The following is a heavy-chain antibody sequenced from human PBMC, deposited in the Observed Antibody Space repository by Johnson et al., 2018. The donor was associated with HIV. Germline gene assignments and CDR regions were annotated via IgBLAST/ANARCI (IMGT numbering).Heavy chain of an antibody. V-gene: IGHV3-30*03. CDR2: VSSDGSNK. J-gene: IGHJ3*02. D-gene: IGHD1-1*01. Sequence: VQLMESGGGVVQPGRSLRLSCAASGFSFSNYAMDWVRQAPGKGLEWVAFVSSDGSNKNYADSVKGRFTISRANSKNTVYLQMNSLRAEETALYYCARDTKVPRYNWNDGAFDIWGQGTMVTVSS. CDR1: GFSFSNYA. CDR3: ARDTKVPRYNWNDGAFDI.